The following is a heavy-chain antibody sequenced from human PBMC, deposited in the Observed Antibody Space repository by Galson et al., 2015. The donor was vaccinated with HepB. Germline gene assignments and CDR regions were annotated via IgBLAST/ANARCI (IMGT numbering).Heavy chain of an antibody. CDR1: GGSITSANW. V-gene: IGHV4/OR15-8*02. D-gene: IGHD1-1*01. CDR3: ARHMSTPGTRGFDS. Sequence: ETLSLTCVVSGGSITSANWWSWVRQPPGKGLEWIGEIYLGGRTHYNPSLDSRVTMLIDTSNHQFSLMLTSVTAADTAVYYCARHMSTPGTRGFDSWGQGTLVTVSS. CDR2: IYLGGRT. J-gene: IGHJ4*02.